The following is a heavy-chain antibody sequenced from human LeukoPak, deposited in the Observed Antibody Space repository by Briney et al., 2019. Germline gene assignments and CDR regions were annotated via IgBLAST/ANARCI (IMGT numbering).Heavy chain of an antibody. CDR1: GDSVTSNSAA. D-gene: IGHD3-3*01. V-gene: IGHV6-1*01. CDR2: TYYRSKWYN. Sequence: SQTLSLTCAITGDSVTSNSAAGNWIRQSPSRGLEWLGRTYYRSKWYNNYAVSVKSRITINPDTSKNQFSLQLNSVTPEDTAVYYSARDLDLFDPWGQGTLVTVSS. J-gene: IGHJ5*02. CDR3: ARDLDLFDP.